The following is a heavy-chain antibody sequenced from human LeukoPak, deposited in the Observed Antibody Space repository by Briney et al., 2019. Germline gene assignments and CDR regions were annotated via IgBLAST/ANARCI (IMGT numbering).Heavy chain of an antibody. Sequence: PGGSLRLSCAASGFTVSSNYVSWVRQAPGKGLEWVSVIYSGGSTYYADSVKGRFTISRDNSKNTLYLQMSSLRAEDTAVYYSASEYSSSRIGYYFDYWSQGTLVTVSS. CDR1: GFTVSSNY. CDR2: IYSGGST. CDR3: ASEYSSSRIGYYFDY. J-gene: IGHJ4*02. D-gene: IGHD6-6*01. V-gene: IGHV3-66*02.